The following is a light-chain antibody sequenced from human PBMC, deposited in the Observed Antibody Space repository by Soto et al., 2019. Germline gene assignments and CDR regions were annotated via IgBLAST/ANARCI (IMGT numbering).Light chain of an antibody. V-gene: IGLV2-14*03. CDR2: DVS. J-gene: IGLJ1*01. CDR1: SNDIGGHNY. Sequence: QSLLTQPACVSGSPGQSITISCTGTSNDIGGHNYVSWYQHHPGQAPKLMIFDVSNRRSGVPNRFSGSVSRDTAFLNISGHEREVLADYCCSSRCTNVGLVWAFGPGNKGTVL. CDR3: SSRCTNVGLVWA.